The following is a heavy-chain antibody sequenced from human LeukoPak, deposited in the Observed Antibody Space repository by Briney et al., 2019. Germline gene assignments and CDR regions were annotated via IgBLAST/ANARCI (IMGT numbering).Heavy chain of an antibody. CDR1: GFTFSSYW. CDR3: ARERGGYCSSTNCRGSFYY. J-gene: IGHJ4*02. V-gene: IGHV3-7*01. CDR2: INQDESEK. Sequence: PGGSLRLSCAASGFTFSSYWMSWVRQAPGKGLEWVANINQDESEKYYVGSVKGRFTISRDNAKNSLYLQMNSLRAEDTAVYYCARERGGYCSSTNCRGSFYYWGQGTLVTVSS. D-gene: IGHD2-2*01.